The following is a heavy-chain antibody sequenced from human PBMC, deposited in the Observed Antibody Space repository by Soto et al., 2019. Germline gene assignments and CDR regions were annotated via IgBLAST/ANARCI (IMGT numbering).Heavy chain of an antibody. J-gene: IGHJ5*02. D-gene: IGHD2-2*01. V-gene: IGHV1-69*02. CDR2: IIPILGIA. CDR3: ARGYCSSTSCLGYWFDP. Sequence: QVQLVQSGAEVQKPGSSVKVSCKASGGTFSSYTISWVRQAPGQGLEWMGRIIPILGIANYAQKFQGRVTITADKSTSTAYMELSSLRSEDTAVYYCARGYCSSTSCLGYWFDPWGQGTLVTVSS. CDR1: GGTFSSYT.